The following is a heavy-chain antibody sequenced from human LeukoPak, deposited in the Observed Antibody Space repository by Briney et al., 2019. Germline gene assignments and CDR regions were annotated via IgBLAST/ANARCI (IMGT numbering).Heavy chain of an antibody. V-gene: IGHV1-69*01. CDR3: ARDSRAALRFEYFQH. CDR1: GGTFSSYA. Sequence: SVKVSCKASGGTFSSYAISWVRQAPGQGLEWMGGIIPIFGTANYAQKFQGRVTITADESTSTAYMEPSSLRSEDTAVYYCARDSRAALRFEYFQHWGQGTLVTVSS. D-gene: IGHD6-6*01. J-gene: IGHJ1*01. CDR2: IIPIFGTA.